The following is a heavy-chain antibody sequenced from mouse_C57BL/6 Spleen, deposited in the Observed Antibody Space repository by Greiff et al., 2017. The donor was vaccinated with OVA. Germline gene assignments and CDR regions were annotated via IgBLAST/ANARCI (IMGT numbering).Heavy chain of an antibody. J-gene: IGHJ2*01. CDR1: GYTFTSYW. D-gene: IGHD1-1*02. CDR3: ARRWDYFDY. Sequence: QVQLQQPGAELVRPGSSVKLSCKASGYTFTSYWMDWVKQRPGQGLEWIVNIYPSDSETHYNQKFKDKATLTVDKSSSTAYMQLSSLTSEDSAVYYCARRWDYFDYWGQGTTLTVSS. V-gene: IGHV1-61*01. CDR2: IYPSDSET.